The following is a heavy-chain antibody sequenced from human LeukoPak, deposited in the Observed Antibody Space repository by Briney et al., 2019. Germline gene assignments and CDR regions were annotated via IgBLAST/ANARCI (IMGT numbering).Heavy chain of an antibody. D-gene: IGHD4-11*01. Sequence: PGGSLRLSCAASGFTFSSYPMHWVRQAPGKGLEWVALISFDGRNDYYADSVKGRITISRDNSKNTLYLQMSSLRPEDTAVYYCASERPGGSNSFHYWGRGTLVTVSS. CDR3: ASERPGGSNSFHY. V-gene: IGHV3-30*04. J-gene: IGHJ4*02. CDR1: GFTFSSYP. CDR2: ISFDGRND.